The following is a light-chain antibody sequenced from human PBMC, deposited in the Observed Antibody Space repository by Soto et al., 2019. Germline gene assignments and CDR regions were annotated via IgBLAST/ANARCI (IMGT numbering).Light chain of an antibody. CDR3: HQRTNWLFS. J-gene: IGKJ3*01. V-gene: IGKV3-11*01. CDR2: DAS. CDR1: QSVGNF. Sequence: EVVLTQSPATLSLSPGERATLSCRASQSVGNFLAWYQQKPGQAPRLLMYDASHRATGTPARFSGSGSGTDFTLTISSLEPEDFAVYYCHQRTNWLFSFGPGTKVDIK.